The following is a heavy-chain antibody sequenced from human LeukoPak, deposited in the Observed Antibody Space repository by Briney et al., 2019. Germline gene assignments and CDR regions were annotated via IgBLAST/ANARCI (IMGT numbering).Heavy chain of an antibody. CDR1: GFTFSSYW. D-gene: IGHD2-2*02. Sequence: GGSLRLSCAASGFTFSSYWMSWVRQAPGKGLEWVVNIKQDGSEKYYVDSVKGRFTISRDNAKNSLYLQMNSLRAEDTAVYYCARDKRIVVVPAAIPDNWFDPWGQGTLVTVSS. CDR3: ARDKRIVVVPAAIPDNWFDP. J-gene: IGHJ5*02. CDR2: IKQDGSEK. V-gene: IGHV3-7*01.